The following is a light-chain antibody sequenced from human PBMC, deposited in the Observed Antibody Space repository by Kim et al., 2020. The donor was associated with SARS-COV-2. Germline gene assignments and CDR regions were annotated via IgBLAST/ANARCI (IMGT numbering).Light chain of an antibody. J-gene: IGLJ2*01. CDR2: RDS. Sequence: SYELTQPLSVSVALGQTARITCGGNNIGSKNVHWYQQKPGQAPVLVIYRDSNRPSGIPERFSGSNSGNTATLTISRAQAGDEADYYCQALDSSNVVFGGG. CDR3: QALDSSNVV. V-gene: IGLV3-9*01. CDR1: NIGSKN.